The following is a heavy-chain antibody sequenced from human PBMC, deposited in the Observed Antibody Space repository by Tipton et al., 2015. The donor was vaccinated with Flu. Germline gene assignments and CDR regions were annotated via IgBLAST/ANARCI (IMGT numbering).Heavy chain of an antibody. J-gene: IGHJ4*02. CDR2: ISAYNGNT. CDR1: GYTFTSYG. D-gene: IGHD5-12*01. V-gene: IGHV1-18*01. Sequence: QSGAEVKKPGASVKISCKASGYTFTSYGISWVRQAPGQGLEWMGWISAYNGNTNYAQKLQGRVTMTTDTSTNTAYMELRSLGSDDTAVYYCTRSPVDIVVEYFCDYRSKGSLVAVS. CDR3: TRSPVDIVVEYFCDY.